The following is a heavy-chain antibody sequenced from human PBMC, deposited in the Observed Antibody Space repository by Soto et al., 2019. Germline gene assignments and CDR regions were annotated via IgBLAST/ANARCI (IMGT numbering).Heavy chain of an antibody. CDR2: FDADAGET. J-gene: IGHJ6*02. Sequence: GASVKVSCKVSGYTLTELAMHWVRQAPGKGFEWMGGFDADAGETIYPQEFQGRLTMTEDTSTDTAFMELSSLTSEDTAVYYCATGRVIEGQYGLDVWGQGTSVTVSS. CDR3: ATGRVIEGQYGLDV. V-gene: IGHV1-24*01. D-gene: IGHD4-4*01. CDR1: GYTLTELA.